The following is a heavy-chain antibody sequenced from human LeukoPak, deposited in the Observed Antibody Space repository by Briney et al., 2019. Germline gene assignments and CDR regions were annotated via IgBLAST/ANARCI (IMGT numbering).Heavy chain of an antibody. Sequence: GGSLRLSCAASGFTFSSYEMNWVRQAPGKGLEWVSYISSSGSTIYYADSVKGRFTISRDNAKNSLYLQMNSLRAEDTAVYYCARDSEWWLQFVSYFDYWGQGTLVTVSS. CDR1: GFTFSSYE. J-gene: IGHJ4*02. D-gene: IGHD5-24*01. V-gene: IGHV3-48*03. CDR2: ISSSGSTI. CDR3: ARDSEWWLQFVSYFDY.